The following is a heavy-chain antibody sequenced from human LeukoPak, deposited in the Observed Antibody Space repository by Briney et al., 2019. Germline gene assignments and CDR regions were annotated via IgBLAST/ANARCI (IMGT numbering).Heavy chain of an antibody. CDR2: IYYSGNT. CDR1: GVSISSSNYY. V-gene: IGHV4-39*07. Sequence: PSETLSLTCTVSGVSISSSNYYWGWIRQPPGKGLEWIGSIYYSGNTYYNPSLQSRVSISVYTSKSQFSLKLSSVTAADTAVYYCAGFYDSSYYMDVWGQGTRVTVSS. J-gene: IGHJ6*03. CDR3: AGFYDSSYYMDV. D-gene: IGHD3-22*01.